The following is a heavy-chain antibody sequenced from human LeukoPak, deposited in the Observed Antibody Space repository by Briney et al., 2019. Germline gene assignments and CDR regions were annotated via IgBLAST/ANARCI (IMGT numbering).Heavy chain of an antibody. D-gene: IGHD6-13*01. CDR3: TRDPAKQQLLREWFDP. Sequence: GGSLRLSCTASGFTFGDYAMSWFRQAPGKGLEWVGFIRSKAYGGTTEYAASVKGRFTISRDDSKSIAYLQMNSLKTEDTAVYYCTRDPAKQQLLREWFDPWGQGTLVTVSS. J-gene: IGHJ5*02. CDR2: IRSKAYGGTT. CDR1: GFTFGDYA. V-gene: IGHV3-49*03.